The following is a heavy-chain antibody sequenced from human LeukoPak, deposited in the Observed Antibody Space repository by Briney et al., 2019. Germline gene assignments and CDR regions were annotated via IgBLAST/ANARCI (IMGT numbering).Heavy chain of an antibody. CDR1: GDTFSSSA. J-gene: IGHJ4*02. Sequence: SVKVSCKASGDTFSSSAINWVRQAPGQGLEWMGGIIPIFGTAGYAQKFQGRVTITADKSTTTAYMELSSLTSEDTAMYYCARGEGSGWYIFGVEHRGQGTLVTVSS. CDR2: IIPIFGTA. D-gene: IGHD6-19*01. V-gene: IGHV1-69*06. CDR3: ARGEGSGWYIFGVEH.